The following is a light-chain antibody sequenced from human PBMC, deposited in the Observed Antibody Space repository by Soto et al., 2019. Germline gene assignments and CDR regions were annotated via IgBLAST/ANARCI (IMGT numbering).Light chain of an antibody. Sequence: SALTQPRSVSGSPGQSVTISCTGTSSDVGGYNYVSWYQQHPGKAPKLMIYDVSKRPSGVPDRFSGSKSGNTASLTISGLQAEDEADYYCCSYAGGSSYVFGTGTKVTVL. J-gene: IGLJ1*01. CDR2: DVS. V-gene: IGLV2-11*01. CDR3: CSYAGGSSYV. CDR1: SSDVGGYNY.